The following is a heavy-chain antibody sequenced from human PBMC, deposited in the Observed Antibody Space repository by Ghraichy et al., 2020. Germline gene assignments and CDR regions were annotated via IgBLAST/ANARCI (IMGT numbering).Heavy chain of an antibody. J-gene: IGHJ6*02. V-gene: IGHV3-23*01. D-gene: IGHD3-22*01. Sequence: GGSLRLSCATSGFTFSSYAMSWVRQAPGKWLEWVSAISGGGDRIFYTDSVKGRFTISRDNSKNTLYLQMNSLRAEDTAVYYCARYSSGIYSYYGLDVWGQGNTDTVS. CDR1: GFTFSSYA. CDR2: ISGGGDRI. CDR3: ARYSSGIYSYYGLDV.